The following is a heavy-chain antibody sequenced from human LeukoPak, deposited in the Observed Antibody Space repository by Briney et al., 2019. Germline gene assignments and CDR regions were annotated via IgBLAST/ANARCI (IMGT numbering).Heavy chain of an antibody. CDR3: ARALNVVVTATPYNWFDP. CDR1: GGSISSYY. D-gene: IGHD2-21*02. V-gene: IGHV4-59*08. CDR2: IYYSGST. Sequence: PPETLSLTCTVSGGSISSYYWSWIRQPPGKGLEWIGYIYYSGSTNYNPSLKSRVTISVDTSKNQFSLKLSSVTAADTAVYYCARALNVVVTATPYNWFDPWGQGTLVTVSS. J-gene: IGHJ5*02.